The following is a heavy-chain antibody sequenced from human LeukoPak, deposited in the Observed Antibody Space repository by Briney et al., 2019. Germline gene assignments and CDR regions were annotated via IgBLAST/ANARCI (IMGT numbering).Heavy chain of an antibody. D-gene: IGHD2-2*01. V-gene: IGHV1-18*01. CDR1: GYTFTSYG. Sequence: ASVEVSCKASGYTFTSYGISWVRQAPGQGLEWMGWISAYNGNTNYAQKLQGRVTMTTDTSTSTAYMELRSLRYDDTAVYYCARVEKYQLLDDYWGQGTLVTVSS. CDR2: ISAYNGNT. J-gene: IGHJ4*02. CDR3: ARVEKYQLLDDY.